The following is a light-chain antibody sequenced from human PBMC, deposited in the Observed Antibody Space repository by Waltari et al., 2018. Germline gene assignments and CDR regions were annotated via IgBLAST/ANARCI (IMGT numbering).Light chain of an antibody. J-gene: IGKJ1*01. Sequence: DIQMTQSPSTLSASVGDRVPIVCRASPSIPRWVAWLQQKPGRAPKLLISEVSSLEGGVPSRFSGSGSGAEFTLTISSLQPDDIATYYCQQYFTYPWTFGPGTKVEIK. CDR1: PSIPRW. V-gene: IGKV1-5*03. CDR3: QQYFTYPWT. CDR2: EVS.